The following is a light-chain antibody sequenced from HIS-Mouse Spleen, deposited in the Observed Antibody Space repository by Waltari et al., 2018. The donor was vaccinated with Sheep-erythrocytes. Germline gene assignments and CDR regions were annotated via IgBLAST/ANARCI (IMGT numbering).Light chain of an antibody. CDR1: QSVLYSSNHKNY. J-gene: IGKJ4*01. CDR2: WAS. V-gene: IGKV4-1*01. CDR3: QQYYSTLT. Sequence: DIVMTQSPDSLAVSLGERATSNCKSSQSVLYSSNHKNYLAWYQQKPGQPPKLLIYWASTRESGVPDRFSGSGSGTDFTLTISSLQAEDVAVYYCQQYYSTLTFGGGTKVEIK.